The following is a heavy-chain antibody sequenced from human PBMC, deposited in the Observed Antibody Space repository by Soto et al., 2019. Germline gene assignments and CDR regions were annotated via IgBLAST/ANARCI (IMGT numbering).Heavy chain of an antibody. V-gene: IGHV3-30-3*01. Sequence: QVQLVESGGGVVQPGRSLRLSCAASGFTFSSYAMHWVLQAPGKGLEWVAVISYDGSNKYYAGSVKGRFTISRDNSKKTLYLQMNSLRPEDKAVYYCARDRRFGELGVAYSFDSWGQGTLVTVSS. J-gene: IGHJ4*02. D-gene: IGHD3-10*01. CDR2: ISYDGSNK. CDR3: ARDRRFGELGVAYSFDS. CDR1: GFTFSSYA.